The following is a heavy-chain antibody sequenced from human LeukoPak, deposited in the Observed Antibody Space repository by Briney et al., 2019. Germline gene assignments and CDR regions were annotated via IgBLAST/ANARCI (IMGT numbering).Heavy chain of an antibody. CDR1: GYTFTGYY. D-gene: IGHD3-10*01. CDR2: INPNSGGT. J-gene: IGHJ6*02. CDR3: ARGALSSYYGSGSSYYYYYYGMDV. Sequence: ASVKVSCKASGYTFTGYYMHWVRQAPGQGLEWMGWINPNSGGTNYAQKFQGWVTMTRDTSISTAYMELSRLRSDDTAVYYCARGALSSYYGSGSSYYYYYYGMDVWGQGTTVTVSS. V-gene: IGHV1-2*04.